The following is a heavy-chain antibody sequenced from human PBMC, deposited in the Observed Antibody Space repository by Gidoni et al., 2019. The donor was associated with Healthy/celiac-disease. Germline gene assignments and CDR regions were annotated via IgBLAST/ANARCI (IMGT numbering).Heavy chain of an antibody. V-gene: IGHV4-34*01. CDR3: ARLRGRVTIFGVVIPHRGYMDV. Sequence: QVQLQQWGAGLLKPSETLSLTCAVYGGSFSGYYWRWIRQPPGKGLEWIGEINHSGSTNYNPSLKSRVTISVDTSKNQFSLKLGAVTAADTAVYYCARLRGRVTIFGVVIPHRGYMDVWGKGTTVTVSS. D-gene: IGHD3-3*01. J-gene: IGHJ6*03. CDR1: GGSFSGYY. CDR2: INHSGST.